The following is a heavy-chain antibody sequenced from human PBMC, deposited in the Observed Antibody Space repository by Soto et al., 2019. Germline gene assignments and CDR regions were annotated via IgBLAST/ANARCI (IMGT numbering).Heavy chain of an antibody. D-gene: IGHD3-22*01. V-gene: IGHV1-69*12. Sequence: QVQLVQSGAEVKKPGSSVKVSCKASGGTFSSYAISWVRQAPGQGLEWMGGIIPIFGTANYAQKFQGRVTNTAEETPSTAYMELRSLRSEDTAVYYCARGPSSDDSSGAGPADAYWGEGTLVTVSS. J-gene: IGHJ4*02. CDR1: GGTFSSYA. CDR3: ARGPSSDDSSGAGPADAY. CDR2: IIPIFGTA.